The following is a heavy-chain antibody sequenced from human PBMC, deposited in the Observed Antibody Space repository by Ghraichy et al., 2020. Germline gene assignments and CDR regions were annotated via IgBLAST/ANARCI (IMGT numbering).Heavy chain of an antibody. Sequence: GSLRLSCAASGFTFSSYGMHWVRQAPGKGLEWVALIRYDGSNKSSADSVKGRFTISRDNFKNTLFLQMDSLRADDTAVYYCARARGYCSSGSCYIDYWGQGTLVTVSS. CDR3: ARARGYCSSGSCYIDY. D-gene: IGHD2-2*02. J-gene: IGHJ4*02. CDR1: GFTFSSYG. CDR2: IRYDGSNK. V-gene: IGHV3-30*02.